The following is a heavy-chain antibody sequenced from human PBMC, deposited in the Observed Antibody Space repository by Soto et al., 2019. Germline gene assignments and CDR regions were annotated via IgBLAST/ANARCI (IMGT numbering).Heavy chain of an antibody. J-gene: IGHJ5*02. Sequence: ASVNVSCKASGYTFTSYGISWVRQAPGQGLEWMGWISAYNGNTNYAQKLQGRVTMTTDTSTSTAYMELRSLRSDDTAVYYCARVKGLSTSPAKGAWFDPWGQGTLVTVS. CDR3: ARVKGLSTSPAKGAWFDP. CDR1: GYTFTSYG. V-gene: IGHV1-18*01. CDR2: ISAYNGNT. D-gene: IGHD2-2*01.